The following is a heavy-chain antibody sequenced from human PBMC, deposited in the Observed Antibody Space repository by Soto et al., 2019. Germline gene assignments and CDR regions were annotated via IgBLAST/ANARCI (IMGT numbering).Heavy chain of an antibody. J-gene: IGHJ4*02. CDR1: GGSISGSY. D-gene: IGHD6-19*01. V-gene: IGHV4-59*01. Sequence: SETLSLTCSVSGGSISGSYWSWIRQSPGKGLEWLGYVYYTGSTNYSPSLRSRVSISGDTSKNEFSLRLSSATAADTAVYFCARSVAVPGAHIDYWGQGTQVTVSS. CDR2: VYYTGST. CDR3: ARSVAVPGAHIDY.